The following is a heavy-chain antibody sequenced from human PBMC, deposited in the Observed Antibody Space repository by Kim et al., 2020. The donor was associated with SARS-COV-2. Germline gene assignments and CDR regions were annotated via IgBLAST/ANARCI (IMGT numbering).Heavy chain of an antibody. J-gene: IGHJ4*02. V-gene: IGHV2-5*02. CDR1: GFLLSTSGVG. D-gene: IGHD6-19*01. Sequence: SGPTLVNPTQTLTLTCTFSGFLLSTSGVGVGWIRQPPGKALEWLALIYWDDDKRYSPSLKSRLTITKDTSKNQVVLTMTNMDPVDTATYYCAHHNFSGWYSYYFDYWGQGTLVTVSS. CDR2: IYWDDDK. CDR3: AHHNFSGWYSYYFDY.